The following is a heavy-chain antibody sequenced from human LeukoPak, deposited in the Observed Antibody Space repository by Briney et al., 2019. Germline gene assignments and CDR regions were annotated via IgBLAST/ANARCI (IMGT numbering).Heavy chain of an antibody. CDR1: GGSISSSSYY. CDR3: ARNADVTVASVTFDY. Sequence: SETLSLTCTVSGGSISSSSYYWGWIRQPAGKGLEWIGSIYYSGSTYYNPSLKSRVTISVDTSKNQFSLRVSPMTAADTAVYFCARNADVTVASVTFDYWGQGTLVTVSS. D-gene: IGHD6-19*01. CDR2: IYYSGST. V-gene: IGHV4-39*01. J-gene: IGHJ4*02.